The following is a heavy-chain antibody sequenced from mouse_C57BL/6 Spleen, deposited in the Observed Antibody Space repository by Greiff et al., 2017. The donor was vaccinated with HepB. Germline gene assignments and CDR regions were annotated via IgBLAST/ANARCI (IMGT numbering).Heavy chain of an antibody. J-gene: IGHJ4*01. D-gene: IGHD1-1*01. CDR2: IDPETGGT. CDR1: GYTFTDYE. V-gene: IGHV1-15*01. CDR3: TRCGYGSSVYAMDY. Sequence: VQLQQSGAELVRPGASVTLSCKASGYTFTDYEMHWVKQTPVHGLEWIGAIDPETGGTAYNQKFKGKAILTADKSSSTAYMELRSLTSEDSAVYYCTRCGYGSSVYAMDYWGQGTSVTVSS.